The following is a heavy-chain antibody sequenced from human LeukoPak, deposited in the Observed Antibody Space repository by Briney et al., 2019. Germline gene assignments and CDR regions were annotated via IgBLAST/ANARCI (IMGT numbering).Heavy chain of an antibody. J-gene: IGHJ4*02. Sequence: GESLKISCKGSGYSFTSYWIGWVRQMPGKGLEWMGIIYPGDSDTRYSPSFQGQVTISADKSISTAYLQWSSLKASDTAMYYCARQGPTLSVDTAMVLYWGQGTLVTVSS. CDR2: IYPGDSDT. CDR1: GYSFTSYW. D-gene: IGHD5-18*01. CDR3: ARQGPTLSVDTAMVLY. V-gene: IGHV5-51*01.